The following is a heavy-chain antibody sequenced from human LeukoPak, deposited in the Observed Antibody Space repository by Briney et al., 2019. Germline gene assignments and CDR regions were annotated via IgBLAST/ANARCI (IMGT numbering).Heavy chain of an antibody. CDR2: ISYDGGNK. V-gene: IGHV3-30*18. CDR1: GFTFSSYG. J-gene: IGHJ4*02. D-gene: IGHD5-18*01. CDR3: AKDDVDTAMVFGY. Sequence: PGRSLRLSCAASGFTFSSYGMHWVRQAPGKGLEWVAVISYDGGNKYYADSVKGRFTISRDNSKNTLYLQMNSLRAEDTAVYYCAKDDVDTAMVFGYWGQGTLVTVSS.